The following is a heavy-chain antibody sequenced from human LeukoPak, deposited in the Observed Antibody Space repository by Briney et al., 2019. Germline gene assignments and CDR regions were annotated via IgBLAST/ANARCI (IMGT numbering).Heavy chain of an antibody. CDR3: AREGVGCSGGSCYNWFDP. D-gene: IGHD2-15*01. CDR1: GFTFSSYA. J-gene: IGHJ5*02. Sequence: PGRSLRLSCAASGFTFSSYAMHWVRQAPGKGLEWVAVISYDGSNKYYADSVKGRFTISRDNSKNTLYLQMNSLRAEDMAVYYCAREGVGCSGGSCYNWFDPWGQGTLVTVSS. V-gene: IGHV3-30*04. CDR2: ISYDGSNK.